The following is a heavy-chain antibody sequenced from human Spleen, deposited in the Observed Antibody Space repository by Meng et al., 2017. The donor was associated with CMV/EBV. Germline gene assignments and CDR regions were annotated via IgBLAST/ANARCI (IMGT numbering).Heavy chain of an antibody. Sequence: GESLKISCTASGFTFGDYAMSWVRQAPGKGLEWVSMIFGGGRTYYADSVKGRFTISRDTSKNTLYLQMNSLTTEDTAVYYCATGPQKSYFDYWGQGTLVTVSS. J-gene: IGHJ4*02. CDR1: GFTFGDYA. CDR2: IFGGGRT. CDR3: ATGPQKSYFDY. V-gene: IGHV3-66*02.